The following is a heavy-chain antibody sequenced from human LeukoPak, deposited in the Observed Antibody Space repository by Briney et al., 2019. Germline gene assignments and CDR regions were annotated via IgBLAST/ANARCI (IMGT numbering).Heavy chain of an antibody. CDR3: ATSRYCSNGVCPFDY. Sequence: SVKVSCKPSGGTFGTYGFSWVRQAPGHGLEWMGVIIPIFRTTNYAQKFQGRVTVTADEFTNIAYMELSSLRSEDTAVYYCATSRYCSNGVCPFDYWGQGTLVTVSS. J-gene: IGHJ4*02. V-gene: IGHV1-69*01. CDR1: GGTFGTYG. CDR2: IIPIFRTT. D-gene: IGHD2-8*01.